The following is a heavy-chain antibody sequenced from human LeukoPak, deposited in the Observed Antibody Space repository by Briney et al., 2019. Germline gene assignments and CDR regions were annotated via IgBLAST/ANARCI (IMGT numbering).Heavy chain of an antibody. CDR1: GGSFSGYY. CDR3: ARGLTMVRGAWTNDAFDI. J-gene: IGHJ3*02. Sequence: SETLSLTCAVYGGSFSGYYWSWIRQPPGKGLEWIGEINHSGSTNYNPSLKSRVTISVDTSKNQFSLKLSSVTAADTAVYYCARGLTMVRGAWTNDAFDIWGQGTMVTVSS. D-gene: IGHD3-10*01. CDR2: INHSGST. V-gene: IGHV4-34*01.